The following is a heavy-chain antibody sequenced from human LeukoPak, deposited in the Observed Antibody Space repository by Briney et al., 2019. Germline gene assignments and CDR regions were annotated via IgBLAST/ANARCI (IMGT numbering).Heavy chain of an antibody. CDR1: GGSFSRYF. CDR2: IDHSGST. Sequence: SETLSLTCTVSGGSFSRYFWTWIRQTPGKGLEWIGYIDHSGSTNYSPSLQSRVTISIDTSKNQFSLKLSSVTAADTAVYYCARGSSGAFDIWGQGTMVTVSS. D-gene: IGHD3-10*01. CDR3: ARGSSGAFDI. V-gene: IGHV4-59*12. J-gene: IGHJ3*02.